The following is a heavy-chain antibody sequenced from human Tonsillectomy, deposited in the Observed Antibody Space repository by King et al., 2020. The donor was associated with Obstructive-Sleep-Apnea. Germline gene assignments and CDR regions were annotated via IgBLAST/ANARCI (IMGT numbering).Heavy chain of an antibody. J-gene: IGHJ6*02. CDR1: RYTFSGYY. CDR3: ARDPTYDILTGYRPTDGMDV. CDR2: INPNSGGT. D-gene: IGHD3-9*01. V-gene: IGHV1-2*02. Sequence: QLVQSGAEMKKPGASVKVSCETSRYTFSGYYIHWVRQAPGQGLEWMGWINPNSGGTKYAQKFQARVTMTRDTSISTAYMELSRLRSDDTAVYYCARDPTYDILTGYRPTDGMDVWGQGTTVTVS.